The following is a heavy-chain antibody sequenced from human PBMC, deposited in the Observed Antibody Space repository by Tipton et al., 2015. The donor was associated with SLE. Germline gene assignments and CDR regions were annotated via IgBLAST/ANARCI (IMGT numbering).Heavy chain of an antibody. Sequence: SQRLSCAASGFTFSNAWMSWVRQAPGKGLEWVSVISGSGGSTYYADSVKGRFTISRDNSKNTLYLQMNSLRAEDTAVYYCAKAYIVGATTYDYWGQGTLVTVSS. J-gene: IGHJ4*02. V-gene: IGHV3-23*01. CDR1: GFTFSNAW. CDR3: AKAYIVGATTYDY. D-gene: IGHD1-26*01. CDR2: ISGSGGST.